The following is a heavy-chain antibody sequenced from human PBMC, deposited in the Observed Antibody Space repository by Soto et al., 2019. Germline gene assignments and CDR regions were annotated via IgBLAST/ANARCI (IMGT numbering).Heavy chain of an antibody. D-gene: IGHD1-26*01. J-gene: IGHJ6*03. Sequence: QVQLVQSGAEVKKPGASVTVSCKASGYRFSDYYLHWVRQAPGQGPEWMGWVNPNSGDTKYAQKSKGRVTMTRDTSGRTAFMELNWLKSEDTAVYFCARESGGATAPLDYYYFYMEVWGIGTRVTVSS. V-gene: IGHV1-2*02. CDR2: VNPNSGDT. CDR1: GYRFSDYY. CDR3: ARESGGATAPLDYYYFYMEV.